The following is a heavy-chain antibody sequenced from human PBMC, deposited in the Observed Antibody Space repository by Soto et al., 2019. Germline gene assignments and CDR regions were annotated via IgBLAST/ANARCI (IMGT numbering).Heavy chain of an antibody. J-gene: IGHJ6*02. CDR3: ARDRVAAAGTGIYYYYGMDV. CDR1: GGSITSSSHF. V-gene: IGHV4-39*02. Sequence: SETLSLTCSASGGSITSSSHFWGWVRQPPGKGLEWIGTIYFTGNTYYTPSLKSRLTMSIDTSKNEFSLRLNSVTAADTAVYYCARDRVAAAGTGIYYYYGMDVWGQGTTVTVSS. CDR2: IYFTGNT. D-gene: IGHD6-13*01.